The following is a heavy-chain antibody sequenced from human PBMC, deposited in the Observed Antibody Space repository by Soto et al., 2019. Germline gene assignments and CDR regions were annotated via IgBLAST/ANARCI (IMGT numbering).Heavy chain of an antibody. CDR2: ISAYNGNT. Sequence: GASVKVSCKASGYTFTSYGISWVRQAPGQGLEWMGWISAYNGNTKYAQKLQGRVTMTTDTSTSTADMELRSLRSDDTAVYYCAREPNYFDYPGQGTLVTVSS. J-gene: IGHJ4*02. CDR3: AREPNYFDY. CDR1: GYTFTSYG. V-gene: IGHV1-18*01.